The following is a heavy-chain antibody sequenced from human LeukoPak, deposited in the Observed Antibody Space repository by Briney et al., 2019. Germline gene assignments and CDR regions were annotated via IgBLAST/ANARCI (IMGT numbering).Heavy chain of an antibody. D-gene: IGHD3/OR15-3a*01. Sequence: GGSPRLSCTASGFIFSNAWMSWVRQAPGKGLEWVGRIQGKNEGGTTDYAAPVKGRFSISRDDSISTLYLQMDSLKTDDTGVYYYAMDVWGQGTMDTVSS. J-gene: IGHJ3*01. CDR1: GFIFSNAW. CDR2: IQGKNEGGTT. CDR3: AMDV. V-gene: IGHV3-15*01.